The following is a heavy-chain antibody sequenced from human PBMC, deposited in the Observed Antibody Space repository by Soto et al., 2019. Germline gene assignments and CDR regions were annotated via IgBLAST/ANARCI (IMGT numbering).Heavy chain of an antibody. CDR2: IYPGGDSDT. CDR1: GYSFTVYW. V-gene: IGHV5-51*01. J-gene: IGHJ3*01. Sequence: PGESLKISCQGSGYSFTVYWIGWVRQMPRKGLEWVGIIYPGGDSDTRYSPSFQGQVTISADKSINTAYLQWSSLKASDTAMYYCATQLATSQDAFDVWGLGTMVTVSS. CDR3: ATQLATSQDAFDV. D-gene: IGHD2-2*01.